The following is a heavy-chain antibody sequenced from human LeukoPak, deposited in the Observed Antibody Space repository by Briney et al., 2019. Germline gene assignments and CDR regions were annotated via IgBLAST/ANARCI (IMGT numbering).Heavy chain of an antibody. J-gene: IGHJ5*02. D-gene: IGHD5-18*01. Sequence: GAPVKVSCRASGYTFTSYDINWVRQATGQGLEWMGWMNPNSGNTGYAQKFQGRVTITRNTSISTAYMELSSLRSEDTAVYYCARARRQLWRSFDPWGQGTLVTVSS. CDR3: ARARRQLWRSFDP. V-gene: IGHV1-8*03. CDR2: MNPNSGNT. CDR1: GYTFTSYD.